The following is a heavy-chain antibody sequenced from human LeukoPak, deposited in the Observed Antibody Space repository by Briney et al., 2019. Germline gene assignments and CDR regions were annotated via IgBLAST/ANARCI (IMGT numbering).Heavy chain of an antibody. CDR3: ARGRFLEWLLYNWFDP. Sequence: PSETLSLTCAVYGGSFSGYYWSWIRQPPGKGLEWIGEINHSGSTNYNPSLRSRVTISVDTSKNQFSLKLSSVTAADTAVYYCARGRFLEWLLYNWFDPWGQGILVTVSS. CDR1: GGSFSGYY. V-gene: IGHV4-34*01. J-gene: IGHJ5*02. CDR2: INHSGST. D-gene: IGHD3-3*01.